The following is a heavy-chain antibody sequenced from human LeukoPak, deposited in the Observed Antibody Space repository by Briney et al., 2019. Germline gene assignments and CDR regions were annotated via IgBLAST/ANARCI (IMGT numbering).Heavy chain of an antibody. CDR1: GGTFSSYA. V-gene: IGHV1-69*01. J-gene: IGHJ3*02. Sequence: SVKVSFKASGGTFSSYAISWVRQAPGQGLEWMGGIIPIFGTANYAQKFQGRVTITADESTSTAYMELSSLRSEDTAVYYCAREGDYYGSGSYYHDAFDIWGQGTMVTVSS. CDR2: IIPIFGTA. CDR3: AREGDYYGSGSYYHDAFDI. D-gene: IGHD3-10*01.